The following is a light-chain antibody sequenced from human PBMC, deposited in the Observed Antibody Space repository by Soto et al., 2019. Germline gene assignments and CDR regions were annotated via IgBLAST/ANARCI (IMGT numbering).Light chain of an antibody. CDR2: AAS. Sequence: DIHMTLSASSLSASVGHRVIIICRTSQSISNYLNWYQHKPVKAPKVLVSAASNLQSGVPSRFSGSGSGTVFTLTISSLQPEDFATYFCQQSYTLSPLTFGGGTKVDI. CDR1: QSISNY. CDR3: QQSYTLSPLT. V-gene: IGKV1-39*01. J-gene: IGKJ4*01.